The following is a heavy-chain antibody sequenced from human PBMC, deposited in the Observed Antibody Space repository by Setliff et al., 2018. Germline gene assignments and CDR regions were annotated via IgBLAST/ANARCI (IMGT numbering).Heavy chain of an antibody. CDR1: GSVFGTYG. Sequence: PGESLKISCAASGSVFGTYGMHWVRQAPGKGLDWVASVRFDGTYKVYADSVKGRFTISRVNSENTLFLQMTSLRPEDTGIYYCAKVKKPLIRGSGFDYWGRGTLVTVSS. CDR2: VRFDGTYK. J-gene: IGHJ4*02. V-gene: IGHV3-30*02. D-gene: IGHD2-8*01. CDR3: AKVKKPLIRGSGFDY.